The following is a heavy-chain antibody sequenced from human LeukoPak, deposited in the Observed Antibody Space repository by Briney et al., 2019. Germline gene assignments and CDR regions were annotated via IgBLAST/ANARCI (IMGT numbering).Heavy chain of an antibody. CDR3: AKGGTVTTSGWYFDL. J-gene: IGHJ2*01. V-gene: IGHV3-23*01. CDR1: GFTFSSYA. D-gene: IGHD4-17*01. CDR2: ISGSGGST. Sequence: PGGSLRLSCAASGFTFSSYAMSWVRQAPGKGLEWVSAISGSGGSTYYADSVKGRFTISRDNSKNTLYLQMNSLRAEDTAVYYCAKGGTVTTSGWYFDLWGRGTLVTVSS.